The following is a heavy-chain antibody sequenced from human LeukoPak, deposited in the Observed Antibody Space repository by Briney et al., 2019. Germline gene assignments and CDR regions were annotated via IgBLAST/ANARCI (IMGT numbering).Heavy chain of an antibody. D-gene: IGHD3-10*01. Sequence: SDTLSLTCAVSGYSISSGYYWGWIRQPPGKGLEWIGSIYHSGSTYYNPSLKSRVTISVDTSKNQFSLKLSSVTAADTAVYYCARSGYMVRGVLDYWGQGTLVTVSS. CDR1: GYSISSGYY. CDR2: IYHSGST. V-gene: IGHV4-38-2*01. CDR3: ARSGYMVRGVLDY. J-gene: IGHJ4*02.